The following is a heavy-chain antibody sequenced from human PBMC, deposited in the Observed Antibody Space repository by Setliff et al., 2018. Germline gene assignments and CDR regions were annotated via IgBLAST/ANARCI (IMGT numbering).Heavy chain of an antibody. J-gene: IGHJ4*02. Sequence: GGSLRLSCAGSGFTFSSYAMHWVRQAPGKGLECVAVISYDGSNKYYADSVKGRFTISRDNSKNTLYLQMTSLRAEDTAVYYCSSYLVSWGQGALVTVSS. V-gene: IGHV3-30-3*01. CDR1: GFTFSSYA. D-gene: IGHD2-21*01. CDR3: SSYLVS. CDR2: ISYDGSNK.